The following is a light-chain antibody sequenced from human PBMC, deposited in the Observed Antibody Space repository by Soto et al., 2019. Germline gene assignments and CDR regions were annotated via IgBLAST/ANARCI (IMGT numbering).Light chain of an antibody. Sequence: DIQMTQSPSSLSASLGDRVTITCRASQSISTYLNWYQQKPGMASQLLVSAASSLQSGVPSRFSGSGSGTDFTLTISSLQPEDFATYYCQQSYSTPWTFGQGTNVEI. J-gene: IGKJ1*01. CDR1: QSISTY. V-gene: IGKV1-39*01. CDR2: AAS. CDR3: QQSYSTPWT.